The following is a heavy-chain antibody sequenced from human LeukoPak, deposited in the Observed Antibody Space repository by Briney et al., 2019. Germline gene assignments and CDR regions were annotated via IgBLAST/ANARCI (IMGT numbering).Heavy chain of an antibody. V-gene: IGHV1-69*05. CDR3: ARVMGAHARYLDY. Sequence: ASVKVSCKASGGTFSSHAFSWVRQAPGQGLEWMGGIIPFFGTSNYAQKFQGRFTITTDESTSTAYMELSSLRSEDTAVYYCARVMGAHARYLDYWGQGTLVTVSS. J-gene: IGHJ4*02. CDR2: IIPFFGTS. D-gene: IGHD1-26*01. CDR1: GGTFSSHA.